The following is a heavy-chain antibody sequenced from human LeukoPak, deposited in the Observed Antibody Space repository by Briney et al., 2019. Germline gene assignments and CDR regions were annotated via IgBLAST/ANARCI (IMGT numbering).Heavy chain of an antibody. V-gene: IGHV1-8*01. D-gene: IGHD1-26*01. CDR1: GYTFTSYD. CDR3: ARGHWAGIVGATDY. J-gene: IGHJ4*02. Sequence: ASVKVSCKASGYTFTSYDINWVRQATGQGLEWMGWMNPNSGNAGYAQKFQGRVTMTRNTSISTAYMELSSLRSEDTAVYYCARGHWAGIVGATDYRGQGTLVTVSS. CDR2: MNPNSGNA.